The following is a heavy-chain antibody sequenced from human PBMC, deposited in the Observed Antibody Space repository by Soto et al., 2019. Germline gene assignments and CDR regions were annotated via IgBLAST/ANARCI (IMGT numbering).Heavy chain of an antibody. CDR3: ARAYGSGSYYQSLYFDL. CDR2: IYYSGST. V-gene: IGHV4-31*03. CDR1: GGSISSGGYY. J-gene: IGHJ2*01. D-gene: IGHD3-10*01. Sequence: QVQLQESGPGLVKPSQTLSLTCTVSGGSISSGGYYWSWIRQHPGKGLEWIGYIYYSGSTYYNPSLKSRVTISLDTSKNQFSLKLSSVTAADTAVYYCARAYGSGSYYQSLYFDLWGRGTLVTVSS.